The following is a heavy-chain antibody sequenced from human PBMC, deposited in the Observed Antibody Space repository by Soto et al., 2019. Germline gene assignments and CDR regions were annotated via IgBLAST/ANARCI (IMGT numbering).Heavy chain of an antibody. V-gene: IGHV4-31*03. CDR1: GGSISSGGYY. CDR2: IYYSGST. CDR3: ARDHRDCSCGSCYSYIDY. D-gene: IGHD2-15*01. Sequence: PSETLSLTCTVSGGSISSGGYYWSWIRQHPGKGLEWIGYIYYSGSTYYNPSLKSRVTISVDTSKNQFSLKLSSVTAADTAVYYCARDHRDCSCGSCYSYIDYWGQGTLVTVSS. J-gene: IGHJ4*02.